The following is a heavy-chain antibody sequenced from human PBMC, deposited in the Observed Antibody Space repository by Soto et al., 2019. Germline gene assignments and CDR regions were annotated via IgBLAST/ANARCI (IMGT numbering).Heavy chain of an antibody. V-gene: IGHV5-51*01. CDR2: IYPGDSDT. CDR1: GYSFTSYW. Sequence: GESLKISCKGSGYSFTSYWIGWVRQMPGKGLEWMGIIYPGDSDTRYSPSFQGQVTISADKSISTAYLQWSSLKASDTAMYYCARVALLRYCDWSPGGGFDPWGQGTLVTVCS. J-gene: IGHJ5*02. D-gene: IGHD3-9*01. CDR3: ARVALLRYCDWSPGGGFDP.